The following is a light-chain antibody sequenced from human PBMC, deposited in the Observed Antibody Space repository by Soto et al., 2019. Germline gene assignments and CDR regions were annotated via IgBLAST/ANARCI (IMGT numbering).Light chain of an antibody. CDR2: DGS. CDR1: QSINTW. Sequence: DIPMTQSPSTLSASVGDRITITCRASQSINTWLAWYQQIPGEAPKLLIYDGSTLERGVPSRFSGSGSGTEFTLPISRLQPEDFATFYCQQYKTYSRTFGQGTTVEVK. CDR3: QQYKTYSRT. J-gene: IGKJ1*01. V-gene: IGKV1-5*03.